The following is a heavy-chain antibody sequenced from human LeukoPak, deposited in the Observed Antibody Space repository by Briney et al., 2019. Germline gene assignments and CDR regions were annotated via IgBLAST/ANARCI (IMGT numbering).Heavy chain of an antibody. CDR3: ATQGRGSPAVWDY. D-gene: IGHD1-26*01. J-gene: IGHJ4*02. CDR2: IYYSGST. CDR1: GCTLSSYY. V-gene: IGHV4-59*08. Sequence: SETLSLTCTGSGCTLSSYYWNWIRQPPGKGLEWIGYIYYSGSTNYNPSLNSRVTISADTSKNQFSLKLSSVTAADTAVYYCATQGRGSPAVWDYWGQGTLVTVSS.